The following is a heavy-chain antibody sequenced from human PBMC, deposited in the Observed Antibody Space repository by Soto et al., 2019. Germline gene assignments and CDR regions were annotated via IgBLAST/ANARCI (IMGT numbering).Heavy chain of an antibody. V-gene: IGHV3-33*01. J-gene: IGHJ6*02. CDR1: GFSFSNYG. D-gene: IGHD5-12*01. CDR3: VREGGKAIGYRDYYYVMDV. Sequence: PGGSLRLSCAASGFSFSNYGMHWVRQAPGKGLEWVAVIGYDGTNKFYVDSVKGRFTISRDNSKNTLYLQMNSLRAEDTAVYYCVREGGKAIGYRDYYYVMDVWGQGTTVTVSS. CDR2: IGYDGTNK.